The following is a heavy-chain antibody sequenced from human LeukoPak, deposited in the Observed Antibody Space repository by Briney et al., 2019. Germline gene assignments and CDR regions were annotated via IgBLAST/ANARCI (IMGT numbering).Heavy chain of an antibody. D-gene: IGHD1-7*01. CDR2: IYYSGST. CDR3: ASSDWNYAR. CDR1: GGSISNYY. V-gene: IGHV4-59*08. Sequence: PSETLSLTCTVSGGSISNYYWSWFRQPPGKGLEWIGYIYYSGSTNYSPSLRSRVTISVDTSKNQFSLRLSSVTAADTAVYYCASSDWNYARWGQGTLVTVSS. J-gene: IGHJ4*02.